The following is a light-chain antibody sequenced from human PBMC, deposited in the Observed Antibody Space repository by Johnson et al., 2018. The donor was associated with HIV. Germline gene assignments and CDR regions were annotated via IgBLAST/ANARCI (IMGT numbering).Light chain of an antibody. Sequence: QSVLTQPPSVSAAPGQKVTISCSGSSSNIGNNYVSWYQHLPGTAPKLLIYENNKRPSGIPDRFSGSKSGTSATLAITGLQTGDEADYYCGTWDSSLSAGGGIGTGPKVPVL. CDR1: SSNIGNNY. V-gene: IGLV1-51*02. CDR2: ENN. CDR3: GTWDSSLSAGGG. J-gene: IGLJ1*01.